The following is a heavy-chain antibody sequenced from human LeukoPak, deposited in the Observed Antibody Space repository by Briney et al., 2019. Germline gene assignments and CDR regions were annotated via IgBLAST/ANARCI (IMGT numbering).Heavy chain of an antibody. D-gene: IGHD5-18*01. CDR1: GYTFTSYY. CDR3: AGQPSYSYGFLY. J-gene: IGHJ4*02. V-gene: IGHV1-2*02. Sequence: ASVKVSCKASGYTFTSYYMHWVRQAPGQGLEWMGWINPNSGGTNYAQKFQGRVTMTRDTSISTAYMELSRLRSDDTAVYYCAGQPSYSYGFLYWGQGTLVTVSS. CDR2: INPNSGGT.